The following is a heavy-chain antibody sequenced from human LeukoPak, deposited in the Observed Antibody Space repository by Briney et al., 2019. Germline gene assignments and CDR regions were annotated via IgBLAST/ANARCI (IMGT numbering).Heavy chain of an antibody. CDR2: IYYSGST. D-gene: IGHD3-22*01. Sequence: SETLSLTCTVSGGSISSSSYYWGWIRQPPGKGLEWIGSIYYSGSTYYNPSLKSRVTISVDTSKNQFSLKLSSVTAADTAVYYCARPIYDSRGMNWFDPWGQGTLVTVSS. J-gene: IGHJ5*02. V-gene: IGHV4-39*01. CDR3: ARPIYDSRGMNWFDP. CDR1: GGSISSSSYY.